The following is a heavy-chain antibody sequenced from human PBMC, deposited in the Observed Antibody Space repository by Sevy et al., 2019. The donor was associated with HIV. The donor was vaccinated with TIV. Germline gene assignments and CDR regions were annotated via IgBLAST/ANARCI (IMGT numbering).Heavy chain of an antibody. D-gene: IGHD5-12*01. CDR1: GGSISSYY. V-gene: IGHV4-59*01. J-gene: IGHJ5*02. CDR3: ARAPPVRSGDDSLNWFAP. Sequence: SETLSLTCTVSGGSISSYYWSWIRQPPGRGLEYIGYIYYTGSTNYNPSLKSRVTISVDTSKNQFSLNLKSVTAADTAVYYCARAPPVRSGDDSLNWFAPWGQGTLVTDSS. CDR2: IYYTGST.